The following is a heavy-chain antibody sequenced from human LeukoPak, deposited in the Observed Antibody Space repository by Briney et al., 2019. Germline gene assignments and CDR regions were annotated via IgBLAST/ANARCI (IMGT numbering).Heavy chain of an antibody. CDR2: INHSGST. CDR1: GGSFSGYY. J-gene: IGHJ5*02. D-gene: IGHD3-10*01. Sequence: NASETLSLTCAVYGGSFSGYYWSWIRQPPGKGLEWIGEINHSGSTNYNPSPKSRVTISVDTSKNQFSLKLSSVTAADTAVYYCESKPLRRYYYGSGSYNEPWGQGTLVTVSS. V-gene: IGHV4-34*01. CDR3: ESKPLRRYYYGSGSYNEP.